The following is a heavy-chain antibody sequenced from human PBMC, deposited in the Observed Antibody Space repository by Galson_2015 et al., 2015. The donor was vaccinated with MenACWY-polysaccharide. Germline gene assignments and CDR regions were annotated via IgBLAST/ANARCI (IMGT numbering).Heavy chain of an antibody. Sequence: SLRLSCAASEFTFSSYWMHWVRQAPGKGLVWVSRINSDGRSTTHADSVKGRFTISRDNAKNTLFLQMNSLRAEDTAIYYCARSKFSSGYSVRAFDIWGQGTMVTVSS. CDR1: EFTFSSYW. CDR2: INSDGRST. CDR3: ARSKFSSGYSVRAFDI. V-gene: IGHV3-74*01. J-gene: IGHJ3*02. D-gene: IGHD3-22*01.